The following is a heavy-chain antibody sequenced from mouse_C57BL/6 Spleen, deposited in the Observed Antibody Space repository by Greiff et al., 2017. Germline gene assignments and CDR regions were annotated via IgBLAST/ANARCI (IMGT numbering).Heavy chain of an antibody. V-gene: IGHV5-6*02. CDR3: ARRIYYYASYAMDY. D-gene: IGHD1-1*01. CDR1: GFTFSSYG. Sequence: EVMLVESGGDLVKPGGSLKLSCAASGFTFSSYGMSWVRQTPDKRLEWVATISSGGSYTYYPDSVKGRFTISRDNAKNTLYLQMSSLKSEDTAMYYCARRIYYYASYAMDYWGQGTSVTVSS. J-gene: IGHJ4*01. CDR2: ISSGGSYT.